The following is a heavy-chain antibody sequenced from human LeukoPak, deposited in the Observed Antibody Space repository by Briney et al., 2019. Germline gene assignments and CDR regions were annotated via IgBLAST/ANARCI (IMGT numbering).Heavy chain of an antibody. CDR1: GFTFSSYW. D-gene: IGHD1-26*01. V-gene: IGHV3-7*01. CDR2: IKQGGSEK. Sequence: PGGSLRLSCAASGFTFSSYWMSWVRQAPGEGLEWVANIKQGGSEKYYVDSVKGRFTISRDNAKNSLHLQMNSLRAEDTAVYYCASVYSPFAFDIWGQGTMVTVSS. CDR3: ASVYSPFAFDI. J-gene: IGHJ3*02.